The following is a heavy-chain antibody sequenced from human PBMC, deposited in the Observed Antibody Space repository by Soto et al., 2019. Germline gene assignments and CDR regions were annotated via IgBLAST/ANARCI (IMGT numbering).Heavy chain of an antibody. J-gene: IGHJ4*02. V-gene: IGHV1-18*01. Sequence: ASVKVSCKASGYTFTSYGISWVRQAPGQGLEWMGWINLFDGSRMFAQSFQGRVTFTRDTSTSTVYMELSGLRSDDTAVYYCSRVDPGETSPFDHWGQGTLVTVSS. D-gene: IGHD3-10*01. CDR3: SRVDPGETSPFDH. CDR2: INLFDGSR. CDR1: GYTFTSYG.